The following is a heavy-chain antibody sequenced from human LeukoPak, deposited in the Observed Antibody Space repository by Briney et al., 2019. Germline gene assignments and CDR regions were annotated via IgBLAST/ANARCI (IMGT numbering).Heavy chain of an antibody. CDR2: IRYDGRDT. J-gene: IGHJ3*01. Sequence: GGSLRLSCAASGFTFSHYAMAWVRQPPGRGLEWVSFIRYDGRDTYYGDSVKGRSTISRDNSQKTLFLALSGLRPEDTAVYYCAKDIGYCSDTSCYTSHAFDVWGRGTMITVSS. CDR1: GFTFSHYA. CDR3: AKDIGYCSDTSCYTSHAFDV. D-gene: IGHD2-2*02. V-gene: IGHV3-30*02.